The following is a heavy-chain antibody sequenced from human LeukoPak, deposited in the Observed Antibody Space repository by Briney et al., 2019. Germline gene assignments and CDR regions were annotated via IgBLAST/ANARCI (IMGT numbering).Heavy chain of an antibody. CDR3: ARPRPHAFGI. J-gene: IGHJ3*02. CDR2: IIPIFGTA. CDR1: GGTFSSYA. V-gene: IGHV1-69*06. Sequence: SVKVSCKASGGTFSSYAISWVRQAPGQGLEWMEGIIPIFGTANYAQKFQGRVTITADKSTSTAYMELSSLRSEDTAVYYCARPRPHAFGIWGQGTMVTVSS.